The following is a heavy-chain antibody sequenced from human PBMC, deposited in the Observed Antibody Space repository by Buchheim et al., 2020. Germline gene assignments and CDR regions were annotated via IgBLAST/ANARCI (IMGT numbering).Heavy chain of an antibody. CDR1: GGSISSNTW. J-gene: IGHJ4*02. CDR2: FYHSGVL. Sequence: QVQLQESGPGLVQPSGTLSLTCAVSGGSISSNTWWTWVRQPPEKGLEWIGEFYHSGVLSYNPSLRSRVTILVDKSKNKFSLKLTSVTAADTAVYYCATGSATPHDYWGQGTL. V-gene: IGHV4-4*02. D-gene: IGHD2-15*01. CDR3: ATGSATPHDY.